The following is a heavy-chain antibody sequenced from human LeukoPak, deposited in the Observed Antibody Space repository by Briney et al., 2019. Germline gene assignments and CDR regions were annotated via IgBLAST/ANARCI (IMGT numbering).Heavy chain of an antibody. J-gene: IGHJ5*02. CDR2: ISGSGGST. D-gene: IGHD2-15*01. V-gene: IGHV3-23*01. CDR1: GFTFSSYA. CDR3: AKPVVAATLDNWFDP. Sequence: PGGSLRLSCAASGFTFSSYAMSWVRQAPGKGLEWVSAISGSGGSTYYPDSVKGRFTISRDNSKNTLYLQMNSLRAEDTAVYYCAKPVVAATLDNWFDPWGQGTLVTVSS.